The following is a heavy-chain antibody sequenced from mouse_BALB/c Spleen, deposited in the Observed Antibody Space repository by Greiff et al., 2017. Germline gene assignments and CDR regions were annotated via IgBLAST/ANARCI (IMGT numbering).Heavy chain of an antibody. CDR3: ARGGLLRGFAY. CDR1: GFSLTSYG. CDR2: IWSGGST. Sequence: VQLQQSGPGLVQPSQSLSITCTVSGFSLTSYGVHWVRQSPGKGLEWLGVIWSGGSTDYNAAFISRLSISKDNSKSQVFFKMNSLQANDTAIYYCARGGLLRGFAYWGQGTLVTVSA. D-gene: IGHD2-3*01. V-gene: IGHV2-2*02. J-gene: IGHJ3*01.